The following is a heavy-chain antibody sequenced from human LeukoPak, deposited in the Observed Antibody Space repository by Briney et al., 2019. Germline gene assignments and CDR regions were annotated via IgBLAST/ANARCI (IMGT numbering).Heavy chain of an antibody. D-gene: IGHD5-24*01. CDR2: INYSGTT. V-gene: IGHV4-39*01. Sequence: SSETLSLTCTASGGSISSSGYYWGWIRQPPGKGLEWIASINYSGTTYYNPSLKSRVTISEDRSKNQFSLKLSSVTAADTAVYYCARLRDGRWLLEYWGQGTLVTVSS. CDR3: ARLRDGRWLLEY. CDR1: GGSISSSGYY. J-gene: IGHJ4*02.